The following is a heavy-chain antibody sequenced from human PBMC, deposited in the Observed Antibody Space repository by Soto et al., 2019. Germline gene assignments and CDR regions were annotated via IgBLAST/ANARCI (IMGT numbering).Heavy chain of an antibody. CDR1: GYTFTGYY. CDR2: INPNSGGT. V-gene: IGHV1-2*04. Sequence: ASVKVSCKASGYTFTGYYMHWVRQAPGQGLEWMGWINPNSGGTNYAQKFQGWVTMTRDTSISTAYMELSRLRSDDTAVYYCAREDYYGSGSYHLADWFDPWGQGTLVTVSS. D-gene: IGHD3-10*01. J-gene: IGHJ5*02. CDR3: AREDYYGSGSYHLADWFDP.